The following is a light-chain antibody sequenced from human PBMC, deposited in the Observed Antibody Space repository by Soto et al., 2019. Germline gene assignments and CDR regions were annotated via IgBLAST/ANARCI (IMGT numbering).Light chain of an antibody. CDR1: SSNIGAGYV. CDR2: SDN. CDR3: QSYDNNSDYV. V-gene: IGLV1-40*01. Sequence: QSVLTQPPSVSAAPGQRVTISCTGSSSNIGAGYVVHWYQQLPGAAPKLLIFSDNNRPSGVPDRFSGSKSGTSASLAITGLRAEDEADYYCQSYDNNSDYVFGTG. J-gene: IGLJ1*01.